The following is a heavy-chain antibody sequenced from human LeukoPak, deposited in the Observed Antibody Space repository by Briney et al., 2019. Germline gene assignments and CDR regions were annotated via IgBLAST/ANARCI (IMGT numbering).Heavy chain of an antibody. CDR1: GGTFNSYA. D-gene: IGHD3-10*01. J-gene: IGHJ6*04. V-gene: IGHV1-69*01. CDR2: IIPIFGTA. CDR3: ARGRGYFFGSGRWKYYYYYGMDV. Sequence: ASVKVSCKASGGTFNSYAISWVRQAPGQGLEWMGGIIPIFGTANYAQKFQGRVTITADESTSTAYMELSSLRSEDTAVYYCARGRGYFFGSGRWKYYYYYGMDVWGKGTTVTVSS.